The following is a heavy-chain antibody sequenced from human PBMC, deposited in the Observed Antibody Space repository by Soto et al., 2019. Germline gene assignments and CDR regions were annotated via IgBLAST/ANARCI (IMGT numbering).Heavy chain of an antibody. CDR1: GGSLSSYY. Sequence: SETLSLTCSISGGSLSSYYWSWIRQPPGKGLEWIGYIYYSGSTNYNPSLKSRVTMSVDTSKSQFSLKLSSVTAADTAVYYCAREFDYYYYGLDVWGKGTTVTVSS. CDR3: AREFDYYYYGLDV. V-gene: IGHV4-59*01. CDR2: IYYSGST. J-gene: IGHJ6*04.